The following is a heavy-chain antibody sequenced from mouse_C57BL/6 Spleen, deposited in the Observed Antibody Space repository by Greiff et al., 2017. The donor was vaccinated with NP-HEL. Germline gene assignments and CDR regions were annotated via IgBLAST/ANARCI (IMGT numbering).Heavy chain of an antibody. J-gene: IGHJ4*01. V-gene: IGHV1-81*01. CDR2: IYPRSGNT. D-gene: IGHD2-2*01. CDR3: ARSMVTTRDDYAMDY. Sequence: VQLQQSGAELARPGASVKLSCKASGYTVTSYGISWVKQRTGQGLEWIGEIYPRSGNTYYNEKFKGKATLTADKASSTAYMELRSLTSEDSAVYFCARSMVTTRDDYAMDYWGQGTSVTVSS. CDR1: GYTVTSYG.